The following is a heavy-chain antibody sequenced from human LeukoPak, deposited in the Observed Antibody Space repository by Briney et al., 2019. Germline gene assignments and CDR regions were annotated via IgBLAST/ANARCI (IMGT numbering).Heavy chain of an antibody. Sequence: PGGSLRLSCAASGFTFSSYAMSWVRQAPGKGLEWVSAISGSGGSTYYADSVKGRFTISRDNSKNTLYLQMNSLRAEDTAVYYCAKAAHFDWLLSPKTDAFDIWGQGTMVTVSS. J-gene: IGHJ3*02. V-gene: IGHV3-23*01. D-gene: IGHD3-9*01. CDR2: ISGSGGST. CDR1: GFTFSSYA. CDR3: AKAAHFDWLLSPKTDAFDI.